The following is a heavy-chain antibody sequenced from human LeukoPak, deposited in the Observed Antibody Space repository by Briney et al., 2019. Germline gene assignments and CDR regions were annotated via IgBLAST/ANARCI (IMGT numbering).Heavy chain of an antibody. CDR1: GFTFGDYA. CDR2: ISYAGSNK. J-gene: IGHJ6*02. V-gene: IGHV3-30*18. Sequence: GGSLRLSCAASGFTFGDYAMHWVRQAPGKGLEWVAVISYAGSNKYYADSVKGRFTISRDNSKNTLYLQMNSLRAEDTAVYYCAKGEDYYYYGMDVWGQGTTVTVSS. CDR3: AKGEDYYYYGMDV.